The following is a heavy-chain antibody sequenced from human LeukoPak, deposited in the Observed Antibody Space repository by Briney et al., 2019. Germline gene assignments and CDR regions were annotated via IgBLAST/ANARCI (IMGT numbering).Heavy chain of an antibody. CDR1: GVTFSSYA. CDR3: AKDLPLYDSSGYYHRFDY. Sequence: PGGSLRLSCAASGVTFSSYAMSWVRQAAGKGLEWVSAISGTGGRTYFADSVKGRFTISRDNSKNTLYLQMNSLRAEDTAVYYCAKDLPLYDSSGYYHRFDYWGQGTLVTVSS. D-gene: IGHD3-22*01. J-gene: IGHJ4*02. CDR2: ISGTGGRT. V-gene: IGHV3-23*01.